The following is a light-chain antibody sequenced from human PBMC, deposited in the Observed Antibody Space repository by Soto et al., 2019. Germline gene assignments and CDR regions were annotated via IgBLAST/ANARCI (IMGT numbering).Light chain of an antibody. CDR1: QSVSSL. CDR2: DAS. J-gene: IGKJ1*01. Sequence: DIQMTQSPSTLSSSVGDRGTISCRASQSVSSLSASYQEKPGRGPKLLIYDASTWQSGVPSRFIGTGSGTDFHLKITSLQPEDFATYYCQQSYSTPRKFGQGTKVDIK. V-gene: IGKV1-39*01. CDR3: QQSYSTPRK.